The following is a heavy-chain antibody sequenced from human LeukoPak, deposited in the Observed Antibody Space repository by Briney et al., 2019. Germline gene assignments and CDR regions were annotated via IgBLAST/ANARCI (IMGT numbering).Heavy chain of an antibody. V-gene: IGHV1-69*05. CDR1: GGTFSSYA. CDR2: IIPIFGTA. CDR3: AREIAARDYYYMDV. D-gene: IGHD6-6*01. J-gene: IGHJ6*03. Sequence: ASVKVSCKASGGTFSSYAISWVRQAPGQGPEWMGGIIPIFGTANYAQKFQGRVTITTDESTSTADMELSSLRSEDTAVYYCAREIAARDYYYMDVWGKGTTVTVSS.